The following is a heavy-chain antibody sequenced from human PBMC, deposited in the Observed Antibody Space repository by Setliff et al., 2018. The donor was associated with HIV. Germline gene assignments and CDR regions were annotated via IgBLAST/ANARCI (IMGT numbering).Heavy chain of an antibody. V-gene: IGHV4-39*01. CDR1: GDSISSGRYF. CDR2: IYYSGST. Sequence: SETLSLTCNVSGDSISSGRYFWTWIRQPPGKGLEWIGSIYYSGSTKYNPSLKSRVTISLDMSKNQFSLKLNSETAADTAMYYCARLGYYNFWSGYWTDYWGHGTLVTVSS. J-gene: IGHJ4*01. CDR3: ARLGYYNFWSGYWTDY. D-gene: IGHD3-3*01.